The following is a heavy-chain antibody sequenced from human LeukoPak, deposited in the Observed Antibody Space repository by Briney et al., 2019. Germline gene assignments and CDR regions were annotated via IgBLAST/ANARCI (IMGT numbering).Heavy chain of an antibody. J-gene: IGHJ6*04. V-gene: IGHV1-69*06. CDR1: GGTFSSYA. Sequence: GASVKVSCKASGGTFSSYAISCVRQAPGQGLEWMGGIIPIFGTANYAQKFQGRVTITADKSTSTAYMELSSLRSEDTAVYYCARAGGLQGGYYYYYGMDVWGKGTTVTVSS. D-gene: IGHD2-21*01. CDR3: ARAGGLQGGYYYYYGMDV. CDR2: IIPIFGTA.